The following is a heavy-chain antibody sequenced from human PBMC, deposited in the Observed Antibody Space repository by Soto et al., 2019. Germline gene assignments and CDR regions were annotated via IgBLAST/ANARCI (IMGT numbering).Heavy chain of an antibody. CDR3: ARDQRLEDDAFDI. Sequence: QLQLVQSGAEVKKPGSSVKVSCKASGGSFRHYSISWVRQAPGQGLEWMGGIIPIFGTATCAQRFQGRVTLTADESTTTAYMELSSLRSEDTAVYYCARDQRLEDDAFDIWGQGTMVIVSS. V-gene: IGHV1-69*01. CDR1: GGSFRHYS. CDR2: IIPIFGTA. J-gene: IGHJ3*02. D-gene: IGHD1-1*01.